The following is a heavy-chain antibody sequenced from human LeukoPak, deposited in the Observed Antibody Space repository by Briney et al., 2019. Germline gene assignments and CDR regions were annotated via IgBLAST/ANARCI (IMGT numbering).Heavy chain of an antibody. Sequence: ASVKVSCKASGYTFTSYDINWVRQATGQGLEWMGWMNPNSGNTGYAQKLQGRVTMTRNTSISTAYMELSSLRSEDTAVYYCARIAVDGFDAFDIWGQGTMVTVSS. CDR2: MNPNSGNT. V-gene: IGHV1-8*01. CDR3: ARIAVDGFDAFDI. D-gene: IGHD6-19*01. J-gene: IGHJ3*02. CDR1: GYTFTSYD.